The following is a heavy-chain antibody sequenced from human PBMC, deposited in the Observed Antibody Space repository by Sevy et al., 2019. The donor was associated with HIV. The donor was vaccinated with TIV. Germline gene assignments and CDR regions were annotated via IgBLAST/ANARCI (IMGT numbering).Heavy chain of an antibody. CDR3: ARASAGDRLDYYGMDV. CDR1: GFSISSGYY. D-gene: IGHD2-21*02. V-gene: IGHV4-38-2*02. J-gene: IGHJ6*02. CDR2: IYHSGRT. Sequence: SETLSLTCTVSGFSISSGYYWGWIRQSPEKGLEWIGNIYHSGRTYYNPSLKSRVPISVDTSKNQFSLKLISVTAADTAVYYCARASAGDRLDYYGMDVWGQGTTVTVSS.